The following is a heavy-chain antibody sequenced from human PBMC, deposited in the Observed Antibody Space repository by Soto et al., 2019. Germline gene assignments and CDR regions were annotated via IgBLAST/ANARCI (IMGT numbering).Heavy chain of an antibody. Sequence: GGSLRLSCVASGFTFTTYWMSWVRQAPGKGLEWVANIRQDGGAQYYVDSVKGRFTISRDNAKNSVYLQMDSLRVEDTAVYYCVRGGHGSGSYLGSSWGQGILVTVSS. D-gene: IGHD3-10*01. CDR3: VRGGHGSGSYLGSS. J-gene: IGHJ5*02. CDR1: GFTFTTYW. CDR2: IRQDGGAQ. V-gene: IGHV3-7*03.